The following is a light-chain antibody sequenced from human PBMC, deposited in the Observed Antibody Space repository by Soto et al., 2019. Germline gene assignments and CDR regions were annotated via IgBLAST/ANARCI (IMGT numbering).Light chain of an antibody. CDR2: SDN. CDR1: NSNIGRNS. Sequence: SVLTQPPSASATPGQRVTISCSGGNSNIGRNSVNWYQQLPGTAPKLLMYSDNQRPSGVPDRFSGSKSGTSASLAISGLQSEDEADYYCAAWHDSLSGYVFGTGTKVTVL. CDR3: AAWHDSLSGYV. J-gene: IGLJ1*01. V-gene: IGLV1-44*01.